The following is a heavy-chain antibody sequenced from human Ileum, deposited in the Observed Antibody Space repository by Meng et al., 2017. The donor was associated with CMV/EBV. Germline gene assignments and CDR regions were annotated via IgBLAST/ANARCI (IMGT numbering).Heavy chain of an antibody. CDR2: ISSDGNNQ. CDR3: ARGAEGCGPSCYYTDF. V-gene: IGHV3-33*01. CDR1: GFSFETFG. J-gene: IGHJ4*02. Sequence: GGSLRLSCEASGFSFETFGMHWVRQAPGKGLEWVAIISSDGNNQHYGDSVKGRFAISRDNSKNTLYLQMNSLRAEDTAVYHCARGAEGCGPSCYYTDFWGRGTRVTGSS. D-gene: IGHD1-26*01.